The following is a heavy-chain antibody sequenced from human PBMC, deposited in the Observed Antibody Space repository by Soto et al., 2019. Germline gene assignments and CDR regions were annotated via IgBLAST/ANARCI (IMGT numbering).Heavy chain of an antibody. CDR2: ISGSGGST. D-gene: IGHD3-22*01. CDR1: GFTFSSYA. V-gene: IGHV3-23*01. Sequence: PGGSLRLSCAASGFTFSSYAMSWVRQAPGKGLEWVSAISGSGGSTYYADSVKGRFTISRDNSKNTLYPQMNSLRAEDTAVYYCAKVGYYYDSSGYLISDAFDIWGQGTMVTVSS. CDR3: AKVGYYYDSSGYLISDAFDI. J-gene: IGHJ3*02.